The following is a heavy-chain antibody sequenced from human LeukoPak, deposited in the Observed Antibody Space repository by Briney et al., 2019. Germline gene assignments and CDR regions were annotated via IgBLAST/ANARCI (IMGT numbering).Heavy chain of an antibody. V-gene: IGHV1-18*01. J-gene: IGHJ6*02. CDR1: GYTSTSYG. CDR2: ISAYNGNT. D-gene: IGHD3-22*01. CDR3: ARDSFDSSGYYDYYYYGMDV. Sequence: ASVKVSCKASGYTSTSYGISWVRQAPGQGLEWMGWISAYNGNTNYAQKLQGRVTMTTDTSTSTAYMELRSLRSDDTAVYYCARDSFDSSGYYDYYYYGMDVWGQGTTVTVSS.